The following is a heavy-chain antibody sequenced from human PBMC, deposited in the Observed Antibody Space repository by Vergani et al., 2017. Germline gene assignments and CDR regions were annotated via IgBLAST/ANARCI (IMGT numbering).Heavy chain of an antibody. CDR2: IIPILGIA. J-gene: IGHJ4*02. D-gene: IGHD1-26*01. CDR3: ARDLWELLFGNFDY. Sequence: QVQLVQSGAEVKKPGSSVKVSCKASGGTFSSYTISWVRQAPGQGLEWMGRIIPILGIANYAQKFQGRVTITAVKSTSTAYMELSSLRSEDTAVYYCARDLWELLFGNFDYWGQGTLVTVSS. CDR1: GGTFSSYT. V-gene: IGHV1-69*08.